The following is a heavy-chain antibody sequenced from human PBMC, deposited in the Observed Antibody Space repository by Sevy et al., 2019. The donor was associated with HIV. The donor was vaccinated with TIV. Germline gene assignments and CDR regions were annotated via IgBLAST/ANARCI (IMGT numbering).Heavy chain of an antibody. CDR3: ARERGESLRNGSPLDY. J-gene: IGHJ4*02. Sequence: SETLSLTCTVSGDSVISSSYYWSWIRQPPGKGLEWIGYSYYTGRTNYNPSLKGRVTISVDTSKNQLSLTLTSVTAADTAVYYCARERGESLRNGSPLDYWGQGTRVTVS. CDR1: GDSVISSSYY. V-gene: IGHV4-61*01. CDR2: SYYTGRT. D-gene: IGHD3-10*01.